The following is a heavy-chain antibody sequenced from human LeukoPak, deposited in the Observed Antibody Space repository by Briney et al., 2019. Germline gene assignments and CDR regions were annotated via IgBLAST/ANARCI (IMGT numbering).Heavy chain of an antibody. D-gene: IGHD2-21*02. Sequence: EASVKVSCKASGYILTNYYMHWVRQAPGQGLEWMGIINPSDGGTSYARNFQDRVTMTRDTSTSTVYMELSSLRSDDTAVYYCARGWNCGGDCYFYYYVMDVWGRGTTVTVSS. V-gene: IGHV1-46*01. CDR2: INPSDGGT. CDR1: GYILTNYY. J-gene: IGHJ6*02. CDR3: ARGWNCGGDCYFYYYVMDV.